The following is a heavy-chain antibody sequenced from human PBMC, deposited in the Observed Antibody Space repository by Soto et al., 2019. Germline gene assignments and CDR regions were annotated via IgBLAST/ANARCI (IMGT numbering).Heavy chain of an antibody. V-gene: IGHV1-46*03. CDR3: SRVDPGETSPFDH. D-gene: IGHD3-10*01. CDR2: INPFGGSR. CDR1: GYIFTSSY. J-gene: IGHJ4*02. Sequence: ASVKVSCKASGYIFTSSYIHWVRQAPGQGPEWMGWINPFGGSRMFARSFQGRVTMTRDTSTSTVYMEVSSLRSEDTAVYYCSRVDPGETSPFDHWGQGTLVTVSS.